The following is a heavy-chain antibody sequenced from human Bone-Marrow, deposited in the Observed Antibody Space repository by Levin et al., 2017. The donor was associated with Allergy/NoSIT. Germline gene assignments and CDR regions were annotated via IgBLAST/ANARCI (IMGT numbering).Heavy chain of an antibody. CDR3: ARTIKGYSSSSATDY. J-gene: IGHJ4*02. CDR2: ISAYNGNT. CDR1: GYTFTSYG. Sequence: PTASVKVSCKASGYTFTSYGISWVRQAPGQGLEWMGWISAYNGNTNYAQKLQGRVTMTTDTSTSTAYMELRSLRSDDTAVYYCARTIKGYSSSSATDYWGQGTLVTVSS. D-gene: IGHD6-6*01. V-gene: IGHV1-18*01.